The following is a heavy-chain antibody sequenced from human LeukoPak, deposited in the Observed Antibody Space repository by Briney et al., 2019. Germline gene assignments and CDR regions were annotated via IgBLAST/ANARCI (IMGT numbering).Heavy chain of an antibody. D-gene: IGHD3-3*01. CDR1: GLTFSSYN. J-gene: IGHJ4*02. CDR3: ARGYDFWSGYPYYFDY. Sequence: GGSLRLSCAASGLTFSSYNMNWVRQAPGKGLEWVSYISSSSSTIDYADSVKGRFTISRDNAKNSLYLQLNSLRAEDTAVYYCARGYDFWSGYPYYFDYWGQGTLVTVSS. V-gene: IGHV3-48*01. CDR2: ISSSSSTI.